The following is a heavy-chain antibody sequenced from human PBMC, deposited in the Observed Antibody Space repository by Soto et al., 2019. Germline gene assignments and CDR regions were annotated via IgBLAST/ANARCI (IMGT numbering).Heavy chain of an antibody. CDR1: GYTFTSYG. V-gene: IGHV1-18*04. CDR2: ISAYNGNT. D-gene: IGHD3-3*01. CDR3: GRGHGLRASFGVVMGGYAFDI. Sequence: ASVKVSCKASGYTFTSYGISWVRQAPGQGLEWMGWISAYNGNTNYAQKLQGRVTLTTDTSTSQAYLELRSLRSDDTAVYYCGRGHGLRASFGVVMGGYAFDIWGQWTMVSVSS. J-gene: IGHJ3*02.